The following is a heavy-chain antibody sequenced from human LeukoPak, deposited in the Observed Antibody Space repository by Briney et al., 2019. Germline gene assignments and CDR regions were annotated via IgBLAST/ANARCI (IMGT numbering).Heavy chain of an antibody. Sequence: GASVKVSCKASGYTFTSYDINWVRQATGQGLEWVGWMNPNSGNTGCAQKFQGRVTMTRNTSISTAYMELSSLRSEDTAVYYCARGWDIVVVPAAMSGGYYFDYWGQGTLVTVSS. J-gene: IGHJ4*02. V-gene: IGHV1-8*01. CDR3: ARGWDIVVVPAAMSGGYYFDY. CDR1: GYTFTSYD. CDR2: MNPNSGNT. D-gene: IGHD2-2*01.